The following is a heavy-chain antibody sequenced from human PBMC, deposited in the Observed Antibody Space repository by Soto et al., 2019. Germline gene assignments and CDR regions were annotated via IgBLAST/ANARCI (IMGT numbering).Heavy chain of an antibody. Sequence: ASVKVSCKASGCTFSSYAMHWVRQAPGQRLGWMGWINAGYGNTKSSQKFQDRVTISRDTSASTAYMELTSLRSEDTAVYYCARDTGDGTFDFWGQGTLVTVSS. D-gene: IGHD7-27*01. J-gene: IGHJ4*02. CDR2: INAGYGNT. CDR3: ARDTGDGTFDF. CDR1: GCTFSSYA. V-gene: IGHV1-3*01.